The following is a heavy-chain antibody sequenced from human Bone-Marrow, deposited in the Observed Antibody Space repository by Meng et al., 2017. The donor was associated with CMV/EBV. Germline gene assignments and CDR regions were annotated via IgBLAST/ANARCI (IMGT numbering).Heavy chain of an antibody. CDR2: ISSSSSTI. V-gene: IGHV3-48*04. Sequence: GESLKISCAASGFTFSSYSMNWVRQAPGKGLEWVSYISSSSSTIYYADSVKGRFTISRDNAKNSLYLQMNSLRAEDTALYYCARDGGNYDGFFYYWGQGTLVTVSS. CDR1: GFTFSSYS. CDR3: ARDGGNYDGFFYY. J-gene: IGHJ4*02. D-gene: IGHD3-3*01.